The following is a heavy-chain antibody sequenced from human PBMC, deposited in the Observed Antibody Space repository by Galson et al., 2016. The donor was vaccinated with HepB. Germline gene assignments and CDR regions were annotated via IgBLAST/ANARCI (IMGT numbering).Heavy chain of an antibody. CDR3: ATGTDFGCTRFFYGMEA. V-gene: IGHV1-24*01. CDR1: DYSLTELC. J-gene: IGHJ6*04. D-gene: IGHD4/OR15-4a*01. Sequence: SVKVSCKVSDYSLTELCMHWVRQAPGRGLEWMGGFDCDDGETIYAEKFQGRFIMTEDRSTDTAFMELSRLTPDDTAVYYCATGTDFGCTRFFYGMEAWGEDTSVTVPS. CDR2: FDCDDGET.